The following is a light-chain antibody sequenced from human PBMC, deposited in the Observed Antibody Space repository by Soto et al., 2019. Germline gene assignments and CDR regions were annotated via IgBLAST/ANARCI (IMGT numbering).Light chain of an antibody. CDR2: GVS. V-gene: IGKV3-20*01. Sequence: EKVMTQSPATLSVSPGERATLSSRASQSVRSNLAWYQQKPGQAPRLLXFGVSNRANGIPDRFSGSGSGTDLTLTISALEPEDFAVYDCQQYGFSPTITFGQGTRLEIK. J-gene: IGKJ5*01. CDR1: QSVRSN. CDR3: QQYGFSPTIT.